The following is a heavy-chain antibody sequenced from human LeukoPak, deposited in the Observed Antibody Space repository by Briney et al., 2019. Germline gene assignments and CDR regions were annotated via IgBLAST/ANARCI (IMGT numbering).Heavy chain of an antibody. V-gene: IGHV4-61*02. CDR3: ARDQGSGWYDGWFDP. D-gene: IGHD6-19*01. Sequence: SETLSLTCTGSGGSISSGSYYWSWSRQPAGKGLEWIGRIYTSGSTNYNPSLKSRVTISVDTSKNQFSLKLSSVTAADTAVYYCARDQGSGWYDGWFDPWGQGTLVTVSS. CDR1: GGSISSGSYY. CDR2: IYTSGST. J-gene: IGHJ5*02.